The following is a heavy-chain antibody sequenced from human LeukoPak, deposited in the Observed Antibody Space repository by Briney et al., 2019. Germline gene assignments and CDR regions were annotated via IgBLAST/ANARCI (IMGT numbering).Heavy chain of an antibody. J-gene: IGHJ6*02. CDR3: ASALGVGSTSWLPYYYYGMDV. Sequence: GGSLRLSCAASGFTFSSYSMNWVRQAPGKGLEWVSSISSSSSYIYYADSVKGRFTISRDNAKNSLYLQMNSLRAEDTAVYYCASALGVGSTSWLPYYYYGMDVWGQGTTVTVSS. CDR1: GFTFSSYS. CDR2: ISSSSSYI. D-gene: IGHD2-2*01. V-gene: IGHV3-21*04.